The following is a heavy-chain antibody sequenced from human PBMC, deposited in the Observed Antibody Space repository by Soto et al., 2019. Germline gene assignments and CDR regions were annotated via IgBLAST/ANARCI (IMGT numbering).Heavy chain of an antibody. Sequence: QLQLQESGSGLVKPSQTLSLTCAVSGGSISSSDYSWSWIRQPPGKGLEWIGFIYQSGSTYYNPSLESRVTMSIDRSKNQPSLKLKSVTAADTAVYYCAREVLYYDSSGYSWDDAFDIWGQGTMVTVSS. CDR2: IYQSGST. V-gene: IGHV4-30-2*01. CDR3: AREVLYYDSSGYSWDDAFDI. CDR1: GGSISSSDYS. J-gene: IGHJ3*02. D-gene: IGHD3-22*01.